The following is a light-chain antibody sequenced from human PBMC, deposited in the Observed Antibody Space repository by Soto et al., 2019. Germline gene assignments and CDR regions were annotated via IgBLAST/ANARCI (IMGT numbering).Light chain of an antibody. CDR2: GAS. CDR1: QSVTSSY. J-gene: IGKJ4*01. Sequence: EIVLTQSPGTLSLSPGERATLSCRARQSVTSSYLAWYQQKPGQAPRLLIYGASSRATGIPARFSGSGSGTDFTLTISRLEPEDFAVYYCQQYGSSPLTFGGGTKVEIK. V-gene: IGKV3-20*01. CDR3: QQYGSSPLT.